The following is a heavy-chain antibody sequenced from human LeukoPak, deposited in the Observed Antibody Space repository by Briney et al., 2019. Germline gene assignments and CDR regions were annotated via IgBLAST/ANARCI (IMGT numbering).Heavy chain of an antibody. J-gene: IGHJ4*02. Sequence: GRSLRPFRARTGSTDSSEWMSWVCQAPGKGLEWVANIKQDGSEKYYVDSVRGRFTISRDNAKNSLFLQMNSLRADDTAVYYCASGGSYFGYWGQGTLVTVSS. V-gene: IGHV3-7*05. CDR1: GSTDSSEW. CDR3: ASGGSYFGY. CDR2: IKQDGSEK.